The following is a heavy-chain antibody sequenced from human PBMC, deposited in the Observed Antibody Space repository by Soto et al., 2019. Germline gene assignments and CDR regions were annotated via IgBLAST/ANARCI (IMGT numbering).Heavy chain of an antibody. CDR2: IIPILGIA. V-gene: IGHV1-69*08. Sequence: QVQLVQSGAEVKKPGSSVKVSCKASGGTFSSYTISWVRQAPGQGLEWMGRIIPILGIANYAQKFQGRVTITADKSTSTAYLELSSLRSEDTAVYYCARDLPTSGRPFDYWGQGTLVTVSS. CDR3: ARDLPTSGRPFDY. J-gene: IGHJ4*02. CDR1: GGTFSSYT.